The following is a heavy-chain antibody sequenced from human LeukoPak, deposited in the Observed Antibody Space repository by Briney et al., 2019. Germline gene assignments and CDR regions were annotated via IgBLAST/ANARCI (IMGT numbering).Heavy chain of an antibody. CDR2: IYPGDSDT. V-gene: IGHV5-51*01. J-gene: IGHJ4*02. Sequence: GEPLQISCQGSGHSFTDYWIAWVRQKPGKGLEWMGIIYPGDSDTRYSPSFQGQVTISVDKSITTAYLLWSSLRASDTALYYCARGGNLYFDYWGQGTLVTVSS. CDR1: GHSFTDYW. CDR3: ARGGNLYFDY. D-gene: IGHD1-14*01.